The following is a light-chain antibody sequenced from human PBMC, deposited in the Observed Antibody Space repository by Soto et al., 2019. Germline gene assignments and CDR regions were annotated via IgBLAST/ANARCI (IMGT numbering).Light chain of an antibody. J-gene: IGKJ4*01. Sequence: EVVLTYSPATLSVSRGEIATLSCRASQSVSNNLAWYQQKPGQAPRLLIYVASTRATGIPARFSGSGSGTEFTLTISSLQSEDFAVYYCQQYNNWPPTTFGGVTKVDNK. CDR1: QSVSNN. CDR2: VAS. V-gene: IGKV3-15*01. CDR3: QQYNNWPPTT.